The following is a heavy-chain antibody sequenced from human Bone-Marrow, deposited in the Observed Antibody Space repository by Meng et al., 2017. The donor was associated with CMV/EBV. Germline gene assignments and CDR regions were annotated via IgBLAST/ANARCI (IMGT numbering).Heavy chain of an antibody. V-gene: IGHV1-69*05. J-gene: IGHJ6*02. CDR1: GYTFISYY. Sequence: SVKVSCKASGYTFISYYMHWVRQAPGQGLEWMGGIIPIFGTANYAQKFQGRVTITTDESTSTAYMELSSLRSEDTAVYYCTGYSSSWSRGYYYYYGMDVWGQGTTVTVSS. CDR3: TGYSSSWSRGYYYYYGMDV. CDR2: IIPIFGTA. D-gene: IGHD6-13*01.